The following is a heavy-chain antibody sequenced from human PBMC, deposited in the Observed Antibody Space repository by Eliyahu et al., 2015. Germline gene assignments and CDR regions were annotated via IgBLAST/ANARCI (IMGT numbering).Heavy chain of an antibody. Sequence: EVQLVESGGGLVQPGRSLRLSCAASGFXFXDYAMHWXRXAPGKGLEWVSGISWNSGSIGYADSVKGRFTISRDNAKNSLYLQMNSLRAEDTALYYCAKDNQVATEYYYGMDVWGQGTTVTVSS. D-gene: IGHD5-12*01. CDR1: GFXFXDYA. CDR3: AKDNQVATEYYYGMDV. CDR2: ISWNSGSI. V-gene: IGHV3-9*01. J-gene: IGHJ6*02.